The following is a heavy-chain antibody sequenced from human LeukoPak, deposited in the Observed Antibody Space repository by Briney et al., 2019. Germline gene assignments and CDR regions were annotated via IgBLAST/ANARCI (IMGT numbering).Heavy chain of an antibody. J-gene: IGHJ5*02. CDR3: ARGLTGTYYYGSGSYLWFDP. CDR1: GGTFSSYA. D-gene: IGHD3-10*01. CDR2: INPNSGGT. Sequence: GASVKVSCKASGGTFSSYAISWVRQVPGQGLEWMGWINPNSGGTNYAQKFQGRVTITRNTSISTAYMELSSLRSEDTAVYYCARGLTGTYYYGSGSYLWFDPWGQGTLVTVSS. V-gene: IGHV1-8*03.